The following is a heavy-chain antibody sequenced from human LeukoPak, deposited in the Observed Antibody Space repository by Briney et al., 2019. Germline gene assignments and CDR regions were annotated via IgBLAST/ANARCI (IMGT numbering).Heavy chain of an antibody. CDR3: ARESWGFDY. CDR1: GFTFSSYS. V-gene: IGHV3-48*02. J-gene: IGHJ4*02. CDR2: INSDSSTI. Sequence: GGSLRLSCAASGFTFSSYSMNWVRQAPGRGLEWVSYINSDSSTIYYRDSVRGRFTISRDNAKHSLHLQMNSLRDEDTAVYYCARESWGFDYLGQGTLVTVSS. D-gene: IGHD7-27*01.